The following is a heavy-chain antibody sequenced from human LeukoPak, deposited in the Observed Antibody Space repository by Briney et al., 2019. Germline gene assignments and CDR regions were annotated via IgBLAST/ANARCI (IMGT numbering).Heavy chain of an antibody. J-gene: IGHJ4*02. V-gene: IGHV3-53*01. CDR2: IYSGGST. CDR3: ARGPGGYSYGTFDY. D-gene: IGHD5-18*01. Sequence: PGGSLRLSCAASGFTVSSNYMSWVRQAPGKGLEWVSVIYSGGSTYYADSVKGRFTISRDNSKNTLYLQMNSLRAEDTAVYYCARGPGGYSYGTFDYWGQGTLVTVSS. CDR1: GFTVSSNY.